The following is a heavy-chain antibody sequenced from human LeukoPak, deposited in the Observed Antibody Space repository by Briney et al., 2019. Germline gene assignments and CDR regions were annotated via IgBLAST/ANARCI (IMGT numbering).Heavy chain of an antibody. D-gene: IGHD6-13*01. J-gene: IGHJ4*02. Sequence: PSETLSLTCTVSGGSISSSSYYWGWIRQPPGKGLEWIGSIYYSGSTYYNPSLKSRVTISVDTSKNQFSLKLSSLTAADTAVYFXARDFRIAAVLPYYFDYWGQGTLVTVSS. V-gene: IGHV4-39*07. CDR2: IYYSGST. CDR3: ARDFRIAAVLPYYFDY. CDR1: GGSISSSSYY.